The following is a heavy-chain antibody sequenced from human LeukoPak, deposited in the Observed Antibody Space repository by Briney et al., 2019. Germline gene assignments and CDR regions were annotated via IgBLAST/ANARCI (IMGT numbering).Heavy chain of an antibody. Sequence: PGGSLRLSCAASGFTFSDYYMSWIRQAPGKGLEWVSYISSSGSTIYYADYVKGRFTISRDNAKNSLYLQMNSLRAEDTAVYYCARLMGSAGSPYCQHWGQGTLVTVSS. CDR2: ISSSGSTI. CDR1: GFTFSDYY. D-gene: IGHD3-16*01. J-gene: IGHJ1*01. CDR3: ARLMGSAGSPYCQH. V-gene: IGHV3-11*01.